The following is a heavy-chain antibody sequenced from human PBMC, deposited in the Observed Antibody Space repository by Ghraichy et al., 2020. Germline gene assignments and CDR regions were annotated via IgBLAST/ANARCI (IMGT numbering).Heavy chain of an antibody. CDR2: IIPKVGTA. V-gene: IGHV1-69*06. D-gene: IGHD5-12*01. CDR3: AEGGASGYDKGGFDY. Sequence: SVKVSCKASGGTFSSHAISWVRQDPGQGLEWMGGIIPKVGTADYAQKFQGRVTITADNSATTAYMELRSLRSEDTAVYYCAEGGASGYDKGGFDYWGQGTLVIVSS. CDR1: GGTFSSHA. J-gene: IGHJ4*02.